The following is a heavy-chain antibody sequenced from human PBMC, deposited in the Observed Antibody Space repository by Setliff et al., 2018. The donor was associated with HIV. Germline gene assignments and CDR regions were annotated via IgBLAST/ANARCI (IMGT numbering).Heavy chain of an antibody. CDR2: IIPILGVP. Sequence: ASVKVSCKASGGPFTSSSIGWVRQAPGQGLEWMGRIIPILGVPRYAQKFQGRVTITADKTTSTSYMHLSSLRAEDTSVYFCARGGDYDSSGYYVTWGQGSLVTVSS. J-gene: IGHJ4*02. V-gene: IGHV1-69*02. CDR1: GGPFTSSS. D-gene: IGHD3-22*01. CDR3: ARGGDYDSSGYYVT.